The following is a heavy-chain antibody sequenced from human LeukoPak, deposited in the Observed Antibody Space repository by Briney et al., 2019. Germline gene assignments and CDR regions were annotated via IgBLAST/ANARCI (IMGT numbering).Heavy chain of an antibody. CDR3: ARHPPRRGIAAAAHDY. Sequence: PSETLSRTCTVSGGSISSSSYYWGWIRQPPGKGLEWIGSIYYSGSTYYNPSLKSRVTISVDTSKNQFSLKLSSVTAADTAVYYCARHPPRRGIAAAAHDYWGQGTLVTVSS. CDR2: IYYSGST. CDR1: GGSISSSSYY. V-gene: IGHV4-39*01. J-gene: IGHJ4*02. D-gene: IGHD6-13*01.